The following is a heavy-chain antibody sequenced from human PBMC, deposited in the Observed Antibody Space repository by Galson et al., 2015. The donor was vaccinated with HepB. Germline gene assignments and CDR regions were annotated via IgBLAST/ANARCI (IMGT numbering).Heavy chain of an antibody. CDR3: ATVRKWGFSWNFDY. CDR2: IYPGDSDT. CDR1: GYTFTSYW. D-gene: IGHD6-13*01. Sequence: SGAEVKKPGESLRISCKGSGYTFTSYWIAWVRQIPGKGFEWMGIIYPGDSDTRYSPSFEGHVTISVDKSISTAYLHWSGLRASDTAIYYCATVRKWGFSWNFDYWGQGTLVTVSS. V-gene: IGHV5-51*03. J-gene: IGHJ4*02.